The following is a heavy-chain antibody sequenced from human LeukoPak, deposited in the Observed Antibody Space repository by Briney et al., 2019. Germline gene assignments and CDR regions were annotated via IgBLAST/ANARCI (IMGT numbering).Heavy chain of an antibody. D-gene: IGHD1-26*01. V-gene: IGHV4-59*08. Sequence: SETLPLTCTVSGGSISIYYWTWIRQPPGKGLEWIGNVYYSGSTNYNPSLKSRVTISVDTSKNQFSLKLNSMTAADTAVYYCARGQLVGATNWFDTWGQGTLVTVSS. CDR2: VYYSGST. J-gene: IGHJ5*02. CDR3: ARGQLVGATNWFDT. CDR1: GGSISIYY.